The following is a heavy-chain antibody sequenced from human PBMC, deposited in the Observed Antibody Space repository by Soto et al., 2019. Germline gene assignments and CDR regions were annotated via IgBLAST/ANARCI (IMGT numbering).Heavy chain of an antibody. CDR1: GFTFSSYS. CDR2: ISSSSSTI. J-gene: IGHJ6*03. V-gene: IGHV3-48*01. Sequence: GGSLRLSCAASGFTFSSYSMNWVRQAPGKGLEWVSYISSSSSTIYYADSVKGRFTISRDNAKNSLYLQMNSLRAEDTAVYYCAEEGEDATGLYYYYYMDVWGKGTTVTVSS. D-gene: IGHD3-16*01. CDR3: AEEGEDATGLYYYYYMDV.